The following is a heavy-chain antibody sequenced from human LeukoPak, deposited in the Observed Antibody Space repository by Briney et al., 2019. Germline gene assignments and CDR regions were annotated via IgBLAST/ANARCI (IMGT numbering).Heavy chain of an antibody. J-gene: IGHJ4*02. D-gene: IGHD4-23*01. CDR1: GYTFTSYD. CDR2: MNPNSGNT. CDR3: ARGPTRPGGNGMVPAY. V-gene: IGHV1-8*01. Sequence: ASVKVSCKASGYTFTSYDINWVRQATGQGLEWMGWMNPNSGNTGYAQKFQGRVTMTRNTSISTAYMELSSLRSEDTAVYYCARGPTRPGGNGMVPAYWGQGTLVTVSS.